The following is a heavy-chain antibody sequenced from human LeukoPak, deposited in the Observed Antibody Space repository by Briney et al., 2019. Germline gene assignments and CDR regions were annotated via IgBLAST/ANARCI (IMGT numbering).Heavy chain of an antibody. V-gene: IGHV3-23*01. CDR1: GFTFSNYA. CDR3: AKSTGGSCYSGSGY. J-gene: IGHJ4*02. D-gene: IGHD2-15*01. Sequence: GGSLRLSCAASGFTFSNYAMGWVRQAPGKGLEWVSAISGGGGGTYYADSVKGRFTISRDNSKNTLYLQMNSLRAEDTAIYYCAKSTGGSCYSGSGYWGQGTLVTVSS. CDR2: ISGGGGGT.